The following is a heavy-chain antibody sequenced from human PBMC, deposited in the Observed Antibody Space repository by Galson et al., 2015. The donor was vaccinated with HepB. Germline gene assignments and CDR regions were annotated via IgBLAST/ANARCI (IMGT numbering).Heavy chain of an antibody. D-gene: IGHD3-10*01. CDR1: GGTFSSYA. CDR3: ARALGEEGWFDP. J-gene: IGHJ5*02. V-gene: IGHV1-69*04. Sequence: SVKVSCKASGGTFSSYAISWVRQAPGQGLEWMGRIIPILGIANYAQKFQGRVTITADKSTSTAYMELSSLRSEDTAVYYCARALGEEGWFDPWGQGTLVTVSS. CDR2: IIPILGIA.